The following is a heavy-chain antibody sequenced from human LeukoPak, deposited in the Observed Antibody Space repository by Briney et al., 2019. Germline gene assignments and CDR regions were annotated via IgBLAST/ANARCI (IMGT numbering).Heavy chain of an antibody. J-gene: IGHJ4*02. D-gene: IGHD2/OR15-2a*01. CDR2: TQSNADDCTP. Sequence: GGSVTLSCAAYAFSVVNACRVWDGPAPGKGLEWVGRTQSNADDCTPDYAAPARGRFTISRDDSKNTLYLQMNSLKTEDTADYDGTTFDHEYSPYWGRGTLVTVSS. CDR1: AFSVVNAC. CDR3: TTFDHEYSPY. V-gene: IGHV3-15*01.